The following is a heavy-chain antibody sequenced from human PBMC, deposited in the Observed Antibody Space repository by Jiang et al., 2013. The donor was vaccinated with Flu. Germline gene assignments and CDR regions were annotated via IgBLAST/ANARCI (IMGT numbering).Heavy chain of an antibody. CDR1: GGSVSSGDYS. V-gene: IGHV4-30-2*01. D-gene: IGHD1-14*01. Sequence: SLTCTVSGGSVSSGDYSWSWIRHPPGKGLEWIGYIFRSGGAYYNPSLKSRATISLDRSNNQFSLDLTSVTAADTAVYYCARGNLDVINSWGQGILVTVSS. J-gene: IGHJ4*02. CDR2: IFRSGGA. CDR3: ARGNLDVINS.